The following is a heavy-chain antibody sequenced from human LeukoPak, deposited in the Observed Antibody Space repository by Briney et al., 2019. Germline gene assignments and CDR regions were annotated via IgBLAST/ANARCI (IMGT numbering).Heavy chain of an antibody. Sequence: PGGSLRLSCAASGFTFDDYAMHWVRQAPGKGLEWVSLISWDGGSTYYADSVKGRFTISRDNSKNSLYLQMNSPRAEDTALYYCAKDLYSYGLAGLDYWGQGTLVTVSS. CDR1: GFTFDDYA. D-gene: IGHD5-18*01. CDR3: AKDLYSYGLAGLDY. CDR2: ISWDGGST. V-gene: IGHV3-43D*03. J-gene: IGHJ4*02.